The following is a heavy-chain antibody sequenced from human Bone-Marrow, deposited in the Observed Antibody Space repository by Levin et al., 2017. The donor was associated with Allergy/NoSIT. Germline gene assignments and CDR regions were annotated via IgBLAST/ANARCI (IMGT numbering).Heavy chain of an antibody. D-gene: IGHD3-9*01. CDR3: ARGLYYDILTGYYPFGY. CDR1: GGSISSYY. Sequence: PSETLSLTCTVSGGSISSYYWSWIRQPPGKGLEWIGYIYYSGSTNYNPSLKSRVTISVDTSKNQFSLKLSSVTAADTAVYYCARGLYYDILTGYYPFGYWGQGTLVTVSS. J-gene: IGHJ4*02. CDR2: IYYSGST. V-gene: IGHV4-59*01.